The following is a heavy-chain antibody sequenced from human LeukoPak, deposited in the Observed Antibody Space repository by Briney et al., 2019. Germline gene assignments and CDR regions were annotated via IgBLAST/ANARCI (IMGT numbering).Heavy chain of an antibody. CDR3: AREYGETHYYYYIDV. Sequence: ASVKVSRKASGYTFTTYGISWVREAPGQGLEWVGWICAYNGKTNYAQKFQGRVTMTTDTSTSTVYMELRSLISDDTAVYYCAREYGETHYYYYIDVWGKGTTVTISS. J-gene: IGHJ6*03. CDR2: ICAYNGKT. D-gene: IGHD4-17*01. V-gene: IGHV1-18*01. CDR1: GYTFTTYG.